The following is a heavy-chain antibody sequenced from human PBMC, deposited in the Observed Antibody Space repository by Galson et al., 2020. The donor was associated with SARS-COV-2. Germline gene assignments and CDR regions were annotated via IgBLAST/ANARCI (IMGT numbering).Heavy chain of an antibody. J-gene: IGHJ6*02. V-gene: IGHV3-23*01. Sequence: GGSLRLSCVASGFTFSNYAMTWVRQAPGKGLEWVSVISGSGGVTYYADSVKGRFTISRDKSKNTLYLQMSSLRVEDTAVYHCARGGDRTGGMDVWGQGTTVTVSS. CDR2: ISGSGGVT. D-gene: IGHD2-21*01. CDR1: GFTFSNYA. CDR3: ARGGDRTGGMDV.